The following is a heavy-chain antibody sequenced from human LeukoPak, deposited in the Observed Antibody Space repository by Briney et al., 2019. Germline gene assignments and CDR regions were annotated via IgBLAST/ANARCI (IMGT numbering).Heavy chain of an antibody. V-gene: IGHV4-59*08. D-gene: IGHD6-6*01. CDR3: ARTSIAARNFDY. Sequence: SETLSLTCTVSGGSISSYYWSWIRQPPGKGLEWIGYIHYSGSTNYNPSLKSRVTISVDTSKNQFSLKLSSVTAADTAVYYCARTSIAARNFDYWGQGTLVTVSS. CDR2: IHYSGST. J-gene: IGHJ4*02. CDR1: GGSISSYY.